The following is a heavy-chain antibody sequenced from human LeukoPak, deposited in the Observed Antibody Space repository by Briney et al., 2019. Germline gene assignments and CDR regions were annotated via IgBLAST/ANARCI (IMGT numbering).Heavy chain of an antibody. Sequence: DPSETLSLTCTVSSGSISTSNYYWGWVRQPPGKALEWIGNIFYSGSTYYSPSLKSRVTISLDTSRNQFSLKLNSVTAADTAVYYCAKDSKIVGATFRSYHYMDVWGKGTAVTVSS. D-gene: IGHD1-26*01. J-gene: IGHJ6*03. V-gene: IGHV4-39*07. CDR2: IFYSGST. CDR3: AKDSKIVGATFRSYHYMDV. CDR1: SGSISTSNYY.